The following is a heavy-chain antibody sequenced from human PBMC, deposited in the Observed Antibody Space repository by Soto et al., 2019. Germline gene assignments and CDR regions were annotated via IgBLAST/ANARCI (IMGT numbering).Heavy chain of an antibody. CDR3: ARHGYSYGGGYFDY. CDR2: IYSGGSA. Sequence: EVQLVESGGGLVQPGGSLRLSSAASGFTVSSNYMSWVRQAPGKGLEWVSVIYSGGSAYYADSVKGRFTNSRDNSKNTLYLQMNSLRDEDTAVYYCARHGYSYGGGYFDYWCQGTLVTVYS. D-gene: IGHD5-18*01. J-gene: IGHJ4*02. CDR1: GFTVSSNY. V-gene: IGHV3-66*04.